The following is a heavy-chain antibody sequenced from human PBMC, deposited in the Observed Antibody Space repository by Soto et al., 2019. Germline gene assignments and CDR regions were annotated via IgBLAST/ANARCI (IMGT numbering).Heavy chain of an antibody. J-gene: IGHJ4*02. CDR3: ARWFTYRNFDY. CDR1: GFTFSSAW. Sequence: GGSLRLSCAASGFTFSSAWMHWVRQAPGKGLVWVSRIDSDGSTTTYADSVRGRFTISRDNAKDTLYLQMNSLRAEDTAVYYCARWFTYRNFDYWGQGTQVTVSS. V-gene: IGHV3-74*01. D-gene: IGHD3-10*01. CDR2: IDSDGSTT.